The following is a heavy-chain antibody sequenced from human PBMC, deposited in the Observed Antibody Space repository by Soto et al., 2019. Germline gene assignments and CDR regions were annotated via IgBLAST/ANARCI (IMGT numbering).Heavy chain of an antibody. J-gene: IGHJ4*02. CDR1: GGSISSYY. D-gene: IGHD3-22*01. Sequence: SETLSLTCTVSGGSISSYYGSWIRQPAGKGLEWIGRIYTSGSTNYNPSLKSRVTMSVDTSKNQFSLKLSSVTAADTAVYYCARAAGDDSSGFYYKGYYFDYWGQGTLVTVS. CDR3: ARAAGDDSSGFYYKGYYFDY. V-gene: IGHV4-4*07. CDR2: IYTSGST.